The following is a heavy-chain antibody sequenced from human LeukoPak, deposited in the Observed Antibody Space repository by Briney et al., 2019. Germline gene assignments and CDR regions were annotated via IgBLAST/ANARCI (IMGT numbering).Heavy chain of an antibody. CDR3: ARTPYVLGVVSALDY. J-gene: IGHJ4*02. CDR2: ISAYNGNT. V-gene: IGHV1-18*01. Sequence: VASVKVSCKASGYTFTSYGISWVRQAPGQGLEWMGWISAYNGNTNYAQKLQGRVTMTTDTSTSTAYMELRSLRSDDTAVYYCARTPYVLGVVSALDYWGQGTLVTVSS. CDR1: GYTFTSYG. D-gene: IGHD3-3*01.